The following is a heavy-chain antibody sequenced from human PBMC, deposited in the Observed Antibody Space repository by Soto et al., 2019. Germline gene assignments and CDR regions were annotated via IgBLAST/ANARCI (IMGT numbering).Heavy chain of an antibody. CDR2: ISPHNGDT. CDR1: GYMFISYG. J-gene: IGHJ5*02. V-gene: IGHV1-18*01. D-gene: IGHD3-10*01. Sequence: QVQLVQSGAEVTKPGASVKVSCKASGYMFISYGISWVRQAPGQGLEWMGWISPHNGDTNYAQKFQGRVTMTTDTSTSTAYMEIRSVTSDDTAAYYCATTGRDYSGAGSSFDPWGQGTLVTVSS. CDR3: ATTGRDYSGAGSSFDP.